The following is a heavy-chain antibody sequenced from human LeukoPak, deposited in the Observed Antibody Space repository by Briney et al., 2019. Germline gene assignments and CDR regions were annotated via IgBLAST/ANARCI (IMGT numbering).Heavy chain of an antibody. CDR3: TRGSRSGPKIYYFDY. V-gene: IGHV3-49*04. D-gene: IGHD3-3*01. J-gene: IGHJ4*02. Sequence: PGRSLRLSCTASGFTFGDYAMSWVRQAPGKGLEWVGFIRSKAYGGTTEYAASVKGRFTISRDDSKSIAYLQMNSLKTEDTAVYYCTRGSRSGPKIYYFDYWGQGTLVTVPP. CDR2: IRSKAYGGTT. CDR1: GFTFGDYA.